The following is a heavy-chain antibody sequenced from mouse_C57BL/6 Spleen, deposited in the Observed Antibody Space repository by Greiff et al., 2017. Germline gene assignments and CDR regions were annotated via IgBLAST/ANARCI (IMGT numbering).Heavy chain of an antibody. V-gene: IGHV1-50*01. CDR3: ARSDSSGYDYAMDY. D-gene: IGHD1-1*01. CDR1: GYTFTSYW. CDR2: IDPSDSYT. Sequence: QVQLQQPGAELVKPGASVKLSCKASGYTFTSYWMQWVKQRPGQGLEWIGEIDPSDSYTNYNQKFKGKATLTVDTSSSTAYMQLISLTSEDSAVYYCARSDSSGYDYAMDYWGQGTSVTVSS. J-gene: IGHJ4*01.